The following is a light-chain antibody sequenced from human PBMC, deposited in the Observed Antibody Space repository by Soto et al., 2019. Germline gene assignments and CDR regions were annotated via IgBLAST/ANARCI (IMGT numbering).Light chain of an antibody. V-gene: IGKV1-33*01. J-gene: IGKJ4*01. CDR1: HDISDY. CDR3: QQYDNVPLT. Sequence: DVQMTQSPSSLSASVGDRVTITCQASHDISDYLNWYQYKPGEAPKLLIYDASKLEAGVPSRFSGRGSGTDFTFSISSLQPEDIATYYCQQYDNVPLTFGGGTKLEIK. CDR2: DAS.